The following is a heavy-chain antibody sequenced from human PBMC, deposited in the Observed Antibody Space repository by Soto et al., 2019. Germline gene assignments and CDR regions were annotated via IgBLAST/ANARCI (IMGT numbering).Heavy chain of an antibody. D-gene: IGHD3-22*01. J-gene: IGHJ4*02. CDR1: GGTFSSYA. CDR2: IIPIFGTA. Sequence: SVKVSCKASGGTFSSYAISWVRQAPGQGLEWMGGIIPIFGTANYAQKFQGRVTITADESTSTAYMELSSLRSEDTAVYYCARAKYYYDSSGYSDYWGQGTLVTVSS. CDR3: ARAKYYYDSSGYSDY. V-gene: IGHV1-69*13.